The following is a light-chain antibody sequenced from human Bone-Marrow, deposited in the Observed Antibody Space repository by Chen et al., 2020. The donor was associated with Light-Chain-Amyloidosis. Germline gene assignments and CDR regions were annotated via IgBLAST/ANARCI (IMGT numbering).Light chain of an antibody. CDR3: QSADSSGTYEVI. CDR2: RDT. V-gene: IGLV3-25*03. CDR1: DLPTKY. Sequence: SYELTQPPSVSVSPGQTARITCSGDDLPTKYAYWYQQKPGQAPVPVIHRDTERPSGISERFSGCSSGTTATLTISGVQAEDEADYHWQSADSSGTYEVIFGGGTKLTVL. J-gene: IGLJ2*01.